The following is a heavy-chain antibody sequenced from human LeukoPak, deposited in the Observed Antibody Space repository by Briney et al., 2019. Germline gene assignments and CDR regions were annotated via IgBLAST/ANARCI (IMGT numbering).Heavy chain of an antibody. CDR1: GGTFSSYA. J-gene: IGHJ6*03. V-gene: IGHV1-69*06. CDR2: IIPIFGTA. CDR3: ARSSVRRYGYPYYYYYMDV. D-gene: IGHD5-18*01. Sequence: SVKVSCKASGGTFSSYAISWVRQAPGQGLEWMGGIIPIFGTANYAQKFQGRVTITADKSTSTAYMELSSLRSEDTAVYYCARSSVRRYGYPYYYYYMDVWGKGTTVTVSS.